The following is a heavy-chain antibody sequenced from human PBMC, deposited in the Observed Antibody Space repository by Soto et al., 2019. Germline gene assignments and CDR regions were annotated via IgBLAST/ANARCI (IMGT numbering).Heavy chain of an antibody. D-gene: IGHD3-9*01. CDR3: ARGLRDLYYDILTGYYNPITWFDP. J-gene: IGHJ5*02. CDR2: IKQDGSEK. V-gene: IGHV3-7*01. CDR1: GFTFSNHW. Sequence: PGGSLRLSCAASGFTFSNHWMSWVRQAPGKGLEWVANIKQDGSEKYYVDSVKGRFTISRDNAKNSLYLQMNSLRAEDTAVYYCARGLRDLYYDILTGYYNPITWFDPWGQGTLVTVSS.